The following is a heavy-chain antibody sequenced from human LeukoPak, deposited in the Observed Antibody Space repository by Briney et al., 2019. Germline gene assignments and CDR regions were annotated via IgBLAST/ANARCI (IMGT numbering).Heavy chain of an antibody. Sequence: ASVKVSCKVSGYTLTELSMHWVRQAPGKGLEWMGGFDPEDGEIIYAQKFKGRVTMTEDTSTETAYMELSSLRSEDTAVYYCATADSSGWSTKYFDYWGQGTLVTVSS. J-gene: IGHJ4*02. CDR2: FDPEDGEI. D-gene: IGHD6-19*01. CDR1: GYTLTELS. V-gene: IGHV1-24*01. CDR3: ATADSSGWSTKYFDY.